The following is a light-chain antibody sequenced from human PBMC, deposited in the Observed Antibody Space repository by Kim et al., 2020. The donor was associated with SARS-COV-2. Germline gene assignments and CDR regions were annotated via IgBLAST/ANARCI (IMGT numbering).Light chain of an antibody. CDR3: NSRDSSGNHVV. J-gene: IGLJ2*01. CDR2: GKN. CDR1: SLRSYY. Sequence: SSELTQDPAVSVALGQTVRITCQGDSLRSYYASWYQQKPGQAPVLVIYGKNNRPSGMPDRFSGSSSGNTASLTITGAQAEDEADYYYNSRDSSGNHVVFG. V-gene: IGLV3-19*01.